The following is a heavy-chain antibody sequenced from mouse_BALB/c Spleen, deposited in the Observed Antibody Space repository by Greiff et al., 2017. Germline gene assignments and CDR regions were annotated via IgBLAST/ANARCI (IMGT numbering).Heavy chain of an antibody. CDR2: IRNKANGYTT. CDR3: AQDTYDYAGFAWFAY. J-gene: IGHJ3*01. D-gene: IGHD2-4*01. Sequence: DVKLVESGGGLVQPGGSLRLSCATSGFTFTDYYMSWVRQPPGKALEWLGFIRNKANGYTTEYSASVKGRFTISRDNSQSILYLQMNTLRAEDSATYYCAQDTYDYAGFAWFAYWGQGTLVTVSA. CDR1: GFTFTDYY. V-gene: IGHV7-3*02.